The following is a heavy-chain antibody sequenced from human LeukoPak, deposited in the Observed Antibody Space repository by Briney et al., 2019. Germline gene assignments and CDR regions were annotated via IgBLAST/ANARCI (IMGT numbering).Heavy chain of an antibody. CDR2: IWYDGSLK. Sequence: GGSLRLSCAASGFTFSSYGMHWVRQAPGKGLEWVAVIWYDGSLKYYADSVEGRFTISRDNSKNTLYLQMNSLRVEDTAVYYCARGDVPLTYYLDYWGQGTLVTVSS. CDR1: GFTFSSYG. V-gene: IGHV3-33*01. CDR3: ARGDVPLTYYLDY. J-gene: IGHJ4*02. D-gene: IGHD3-16*01.